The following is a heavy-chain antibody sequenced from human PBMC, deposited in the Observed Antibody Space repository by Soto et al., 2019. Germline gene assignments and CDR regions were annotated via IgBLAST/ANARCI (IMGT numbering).Heavy chain of an antibody. CDR2: IYYSGST. V-gene: IGHV4-39*01. CDR3: ATNRNDFWSGYARRYFDY. CDR1: GGSISSSSYY. Sequence: NPSETLSLTCTVSGGSISSSSYYWGWIRQPPGKGLEWIGSIYYSGSTYYNPSLKSRVTISVDTSKNQFSLKLSSVTAADTAVYYCATNRNDFWSGYARRYFDYWGQGTLVTVSS. J-gene: IGHJ4*02. D-gene: IGHD3-3*01.